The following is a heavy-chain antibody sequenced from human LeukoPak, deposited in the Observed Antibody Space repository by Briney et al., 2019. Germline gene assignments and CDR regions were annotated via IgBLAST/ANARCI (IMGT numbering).Heavy chain of an antibody. J-gene: IGHJ3*02. D-gene: IGHD1-1*01. Sequence: GGSLRLSCAASGFTFSDYYMSWIRQAPGKGLEGVSYISSSGSTIYYADSVKGRFTISRENAKHSLYLQMNSLRAEDTAVYYCTRSSWNDVAFDIWGQGTMVTVSA. CDR3: TRSSWNDVAFDI. CDR1: GFTFSDYY. CDR2: ISSSGSTI. V-gene: IGHV3-11*01.